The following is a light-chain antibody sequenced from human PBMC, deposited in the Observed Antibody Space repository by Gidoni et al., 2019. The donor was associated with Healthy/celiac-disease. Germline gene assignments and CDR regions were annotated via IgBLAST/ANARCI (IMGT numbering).Light chain of an antibody. CDR3: QQRRNGPPWT. V-gene: IGKV3-11*01. CDR2: DAS. J-gene: IGKJ1*01. CDR1: QSVRSY. Sequence: EIALTQSPAPLSLSPGERATLSCRARQSVRSYLAWYQQKPGQAPRLLIYDASNRDTGIPDRFRGSGSGTDFTLTISSLGTEDFAVYNWQQRRNGPPWTFGQGTKVEIK.